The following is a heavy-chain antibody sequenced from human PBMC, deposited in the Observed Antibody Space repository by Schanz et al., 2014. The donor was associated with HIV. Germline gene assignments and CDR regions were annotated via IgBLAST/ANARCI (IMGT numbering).Heavy chain of an antibody. V-gene: IGHV1-8*01. CDR1: GYTFIDYG. CDR3: ARGNLAWCGGGSCYTRFQFFQV. D-gene: IGHD2-15*01. J-gene: IGHJ1*01. Sequence: QVQLVQSGAEVKKPGASVRVSCKASGYTFIDYGFSWVRQAPGQGLEWMGWVNPESGNTGMADKFLGRLSLTRFTSTGTAYMELDSLRSEDTAMYYCARGNLAWCGGGSCYTRFQFFQVWGQGTLITVSS. CDR2: VNPESGNT.